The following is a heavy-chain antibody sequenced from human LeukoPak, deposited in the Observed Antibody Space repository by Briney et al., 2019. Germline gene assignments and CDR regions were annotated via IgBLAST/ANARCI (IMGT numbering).Heavy chain of an antibody. D-gene: IGHD4-17*01. J-gene: IGHJ5*02. CDR2: ISNSGTT. Sequence: SETLSLTCTVSGGSINDYYWTWIRQAPGKRLEWIGYISNSGTTDYNPSLKGRVTMSVDTSKNGFSLNLTSVSAADTAMYYCARVVRGAVTSNWFDPWGQGTLVTVSS. CDR3: ARVVRGAVTSNWFDP. CDR1: GGSINDYY. V-gene: IGHV4-59*01.